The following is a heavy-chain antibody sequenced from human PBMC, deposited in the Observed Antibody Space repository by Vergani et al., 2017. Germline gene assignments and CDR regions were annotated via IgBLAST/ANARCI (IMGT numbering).Heavy chain of an antibody. CDR1: GGTFSSYA. CDR3: AGEPTSPAGGHDGFDY. CDR2: IIPIFGTA. J-gene: IGHJ4*02. Sequence: QVQLVQSGAEVKKPGSSVKVSCKASGGTFSSYAISWVRQVPGQGLEWMGGIIPIFGTANYAQKFQGRVTITADEATSTAYMELSSLRSEDTAVYYCAGEPTSPAGGHDGFDYWGQGTLVTVSS. V-gene: IGHV1-69*01. D-gene: IGHD3-16*01.